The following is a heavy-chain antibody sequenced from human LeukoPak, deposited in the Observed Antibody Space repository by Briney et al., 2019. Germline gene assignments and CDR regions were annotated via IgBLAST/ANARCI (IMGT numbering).Heavy chain of an antibody. CDR3: ARDRDIVLMVYAQWDY. CDR1: GFTFTSSA. D-gene: IGHD2-8*01. CDR2: IVVGSGNT. V-gene: IGHV1-58*02. J-gene: IGHJ4*02. Sequence: ASVKVSCKASGFTFTSSAMQWVRQARGQRLEWIGWIVVGSGNTNYAQKFQERVTITRDMSTSTAYMELSSLKSEDTAVYYCARDRDIVLMVYAQWDYWGQGTLVTVSS.